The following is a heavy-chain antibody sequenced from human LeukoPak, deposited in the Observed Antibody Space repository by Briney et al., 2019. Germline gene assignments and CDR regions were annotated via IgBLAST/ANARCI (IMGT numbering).Heavy chain of an antibody. CDR2: MNPNNGNT. CDR1: GFTFTSYD. D-gene: IGHD3-10*01. J-gene: IGHJ5*02. Sequence: ASVKVSCKASGFTFTSYDINWVRQASGQGLEWMGWMNPNNGNTGYAQKSQDRVTMTRDTSISTAYMELRGLRSEDTAVYYCVRDGEGVAISVNYWFDPWGQGTLVTVSS. V-gene: IGHV1-8*01. CDR3: VRDGEGVAISVNYWFDP.